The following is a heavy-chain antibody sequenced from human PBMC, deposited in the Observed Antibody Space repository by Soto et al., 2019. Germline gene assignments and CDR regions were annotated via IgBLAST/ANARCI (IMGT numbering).Heavy chain of an antibody. V-gene: IGHV3-23*01. CDR1: GLIFENFG. Sequence: HPGGSLRLSCAASGLIFENFGMSWVRQAPGKGLEWISSISGSGFKKYYADSVKGRFTISRDNSKSTVYLELNNLSAEDTAVYHCAKNQGVELVPLATVDWFDPWGQGSVVTVS. D-gene: IGHD1-26*01. CDR2: ISGSGFKK. J-gene: IGHJ5*02. CDR3: AKNQGVELVPLATVDWFDP.